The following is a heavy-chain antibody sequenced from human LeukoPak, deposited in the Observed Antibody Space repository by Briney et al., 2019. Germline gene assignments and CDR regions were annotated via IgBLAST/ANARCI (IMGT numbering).Heavy chain of an antibody. J-gene: IGHJ4*02. V-gene: IGHV3-7*01. D-gene: IGHD3-10*01. CDR1: GFTFTRYW. CDR2: IKQGGSEK. CDR3: VRTRGGGNYGSSSRYYFDY. Sequence: PGGSLRLSCAASGFTFTRYWMTWVRQAPGRGLECVANIKQGGSEKHYVDSVKGRFTISRDNAKNSLYLQMNSLRAEDTAVYYCVRTRGGGNYGSSSRYYFDYWGQGTLATVSS.